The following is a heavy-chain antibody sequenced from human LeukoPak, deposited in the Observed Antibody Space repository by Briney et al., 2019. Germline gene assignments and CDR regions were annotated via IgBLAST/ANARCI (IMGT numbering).Heavy chain of an antibody. Sequence: GASVKVSCKASGGTFSSYAINRVRQAPGPRPGWVGGIIPIFGSANYAQKFQGRVTITADESTSTAYMELSSLRFEDTAVYYCARPVTDYYYYYMDVWGKGTTVTVSS. J-gene: IGHJ6*03. D-gene: IGHD4-11*01. CDR1: GGTFSSYA. CDR2: IIPIFGSA. CDR3: ARPVTDYYYYYMDV. V-gene: IGHV1-69*01.